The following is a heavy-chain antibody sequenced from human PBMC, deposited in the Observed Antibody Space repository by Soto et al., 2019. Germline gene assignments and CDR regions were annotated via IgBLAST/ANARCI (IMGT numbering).Heavy chain of an antibody. CDR1: GYTFTSYA. V-gene: IGHV1-3*01. J-gene: IGHJ5*02. Sequence: ASVTVSCQASGYTFTSYAMHWVRQAPGQRLEWMGWINAGNGNTKYSQKFQGRVTITRDTSASTAYMELSSLRSEDTAVYYCAREYCSGGSCYSVYWFDPWGQGTLVTVSS. CDR2: INAGNGNT. CDR3: AREYCSGGSCYSVYWFDP. D-gene: IGHD2-15*01.